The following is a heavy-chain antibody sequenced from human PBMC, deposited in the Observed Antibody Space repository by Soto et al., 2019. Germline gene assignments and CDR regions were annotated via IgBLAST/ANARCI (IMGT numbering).Heavy chain of an antibody. D-gene: IGHD3-10*01. CDR1: GGSISSSSYY. Sequence: PSETLSLTCTVSGGSISSSSYYWGWIRQPPGKGLEWIGSIYYSGSTYYNPSLKSRVTISVDTSKNQFSLKLSSVTAADTAVYYCARHQSASYYNDNWFDPWGQGTLVTVSS. V-gene: IGHV4-39*01. CDR3: ARHQSASYYNDNWFDP. J-gene: IGHJ5*02. CDR2: IYYSGST.